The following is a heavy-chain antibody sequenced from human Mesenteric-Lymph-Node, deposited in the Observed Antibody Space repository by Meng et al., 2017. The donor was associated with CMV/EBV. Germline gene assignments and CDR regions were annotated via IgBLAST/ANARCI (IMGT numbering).Heavy chain of an antibody. CDR3: ARHQRWLKSEGGFNY. V-gene: IGHV4-34*01. CDR2: INHSGST. J-gene: IGHJ4*02. D-gene: IGHD4-23*01. CDR1: GGSFSGYY. Sequence: QAQLQQWGAGRFKPSETLALTCAVYGGSFSGYYWSWIRQPPGKGLEWIGEINHSGSTNYNPSLKSRVTISVDTSKNQFSLKLSSVTAADTAVYYCARHQRWLKSEGGFNYWGQGTLVTVSS.